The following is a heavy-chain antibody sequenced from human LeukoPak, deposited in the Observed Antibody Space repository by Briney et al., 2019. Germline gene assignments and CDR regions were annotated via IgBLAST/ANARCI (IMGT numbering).Heavy chain of an antibody. V-gene: IGHV1-24*01. CDR1: GYTLTELS. CDR3: ATDLAATGISSGYFDY. Sequence: ASVKVSCTVSGYTLTELSMHWVRQAPGKGLEWMGGFDPEDGETIYAQKFQGRVTMTKDTSTDTAYMELSSLRSEDTAVYYCATDLAATGISSGYFDYWGQGTLVTVSS. D-gene: IGHD6-13*01. J-gene: IGHJ4*02. CDR2: FDPEDGET.